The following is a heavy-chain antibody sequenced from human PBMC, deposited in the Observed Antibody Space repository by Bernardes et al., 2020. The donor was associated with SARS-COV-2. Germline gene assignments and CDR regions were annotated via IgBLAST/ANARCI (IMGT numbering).Heavy chain of an antibody. CDR1: GFTFSNAW. J-gene: IGHJ4*02. CDR2: IKRKTDGGTT. CDR3: TTGAEIYYDSSGFSYSFDF. Sequence: GGSLRLSCAASGFTFSNAWMNWVRQAPGKGLEWVGHIKRKTDGGTTDYAAPVKGRFTISGEDSKNTMYLQMNSLKTEDTAVYYCTTGAEIYYDSSGFSYSFDFWGQGTLVTVSS. D-gene: IGHD3-22*01. V-gene: IGHV3-15*07.